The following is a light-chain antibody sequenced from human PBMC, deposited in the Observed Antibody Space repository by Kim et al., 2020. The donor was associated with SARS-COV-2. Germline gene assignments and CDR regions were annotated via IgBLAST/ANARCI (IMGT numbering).Light chain of an antibody. Sequence: MGQTVRITCQGDSLRSYYASWYQQKPGQAPVLVIYGKNNRPSGIPDRFSGSSSGNTASLTITGAQAEDEADYYCNSRDSSGNHWVFGGGTQLTVL. CDR3: NSRDSSGNHWV. CDR2: GKN. CDR1: SLRSYY. J-gene: IGLJ3*02. V-gene: IGLV3-19*01.